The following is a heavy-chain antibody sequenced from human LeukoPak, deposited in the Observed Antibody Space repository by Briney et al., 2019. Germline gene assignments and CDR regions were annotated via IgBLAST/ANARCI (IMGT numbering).Heavy chain of an antibody. V-gene: IGHV4-30-2*01. CDR2: SYYSGTT. CDR3: ARDVGPYAFDI. CDR1: GGSISSGGYS. Sequence: SQTLSLTCAVSGGSISSGGYSWSWIRQPPGKGPEWIGYSYYSGTTNYNPSLKSRVTISVDRSKNQFSLRLSSVTAADTAAYYCARDVGPYAFDIWGQGTMVTVSS. J-gene: IGHJ3*02. D-gene: IGHD1-26*01.